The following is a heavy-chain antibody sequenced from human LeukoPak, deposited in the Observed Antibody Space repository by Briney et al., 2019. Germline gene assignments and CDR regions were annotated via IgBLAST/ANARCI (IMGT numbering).Heavy chain of an antibody. J-gene: IGHJ4*02. Sequence: GASVKVSCKASGYTFTSYYMHWVRQAPGQGGEWMGIINPSGGSTSYAQKFQGRVTMTRDTSTSTVYMELSSLRSEDTAVYYCARWGYGGTPLDYWGQGTLVTVSS. CDR3: ARWGYGGTPLDY. CDR1: GYTFTSYY. CDR2: INPSGGST. D-gene: IGHD3-16*01. V-gene: IGHV1-46*01.